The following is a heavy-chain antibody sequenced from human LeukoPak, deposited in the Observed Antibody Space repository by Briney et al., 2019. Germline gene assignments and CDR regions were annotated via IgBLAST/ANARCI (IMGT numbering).Heavy chain of an antibody. J-gene: IGHJ4*02. D-gene: IGHD6-19*01. CDR1: GFTFSSYG. Sequence: QPGGSLRLSCAASGFTFSSYGMHWVRQAPGKGLEWVAVIWYDGSNKYYADSVKGRFTISRDNSKNTLYLQMNSLRAEDTAVYYCARGTESKGPFLYSSGLDYYFDYWGQGTLVTVSS. CDR2: IWYDGSNK. V-gene: IGHV3-33*01. CDR3: ARGTESKGPFLYSSGLDYYFDY.